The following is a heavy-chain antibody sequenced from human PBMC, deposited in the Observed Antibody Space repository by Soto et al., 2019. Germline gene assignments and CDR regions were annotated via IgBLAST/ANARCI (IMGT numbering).Heavy chain of an antibody. J-gene: IGHJ6*02. CDR1: GFTVSSND. CDR3: ARGPEDTAPCGLYYYYGMDV. CDR2: IYSCGST. Sequence: PGGSLRLSCAASGFTVSSNDMSWVRQAPGKGLEWVSVIYSCGSTYYADSVKGRFTISRDNSKNTLYLQMNSLRAEDTAVYYCARGPEDTAPCGLYYYYGMDVWGQGTTVTVSS. D-gene: IGHD5-18*01. V-gene: IGHV3-66*03.